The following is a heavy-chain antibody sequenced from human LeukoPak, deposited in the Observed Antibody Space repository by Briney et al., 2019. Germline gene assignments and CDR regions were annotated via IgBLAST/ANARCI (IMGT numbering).Heavy chain of an antibody. CDR3: TRVGRGYSYGELDY. Sequence: ASVKVSCKASGYIFTGYYLHWVRQAPGQGLEWMGWINPNSGATNYAQKFQGRVTMTRDTSISTAYMELSRLVSDDASVYYCTRVGRGYSYGELDYWGQGTLVTVSS. D-gene: IGHD5-18*01. CDR2: INPNSGAT. CDR1: GYIFTGYY. V-gene: IGHV1-2*02. J-gene: IGHJ4*02.